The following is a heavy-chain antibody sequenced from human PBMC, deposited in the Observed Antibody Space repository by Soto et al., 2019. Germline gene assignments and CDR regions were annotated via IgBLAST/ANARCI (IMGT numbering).Heavy chain of an antibody. CDR1: GGSISSYY. Sequence: QVQLQESGPGLVKPSETLSLTCTVSGGSISSYYWSWIRQPPGKGLEWIGYIYYSGSTNYNPSLKSRVTISVDTSKNQFSLKLSSVTAADTAVYYCAREGGTMTGYSPEHYYYYYYYMDVWGKGTTVTVSS. V-gene: IGHV4-59*01. CDR2: IYYSGST. J-gene: IGHJ6*03. D-gene: IGHD3-9*01. CDR3: AREGGTMTGYSPEHYYYYYYYMDV.